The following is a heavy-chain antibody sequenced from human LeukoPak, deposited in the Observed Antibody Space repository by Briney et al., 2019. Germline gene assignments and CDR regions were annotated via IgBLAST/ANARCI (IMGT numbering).Heavy chain of an antibody. CDR2: IDAGNGDT. V-gene: IGHV1-3*01. D-gene: IGHD2-2*01. Sequence: GASVKVSCKGSGYTFTKYGISWVRQAPGQRFEWMGWIDAGNGDTRYSQKFQGRVTITRDTSASTAYIELRSPRSEDTAMYYCARGSTSDWPLDHWGQETLVTISS. CDR3: ARGSTSDWPLDH. J-gene: IGHJ4*02. CDR1: GYTFTKYG.